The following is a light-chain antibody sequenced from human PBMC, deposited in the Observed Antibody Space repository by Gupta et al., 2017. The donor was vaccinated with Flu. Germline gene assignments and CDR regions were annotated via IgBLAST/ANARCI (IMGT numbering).Light chain of an antibody. J-gene: IGLJ2*01. CDR1: ALPKQY. CDR2: KDT. V-gene: IGLV3-25*03. Sequence: SFELTQPRSGAVSPGQTARHTCPGDALPKQYAYWYQQKPGHAPLVVIYKDTERPSGIPERFSACSSGRKVTLTISGVQADDEADYYCQSSDASGTYVVFGGGTKLTVL. CDR3: QSSDASGTYVV.